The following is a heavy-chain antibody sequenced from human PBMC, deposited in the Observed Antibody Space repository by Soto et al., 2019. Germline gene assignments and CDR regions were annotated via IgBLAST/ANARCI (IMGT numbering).Heavy chain of an antibody. CDR1: GFTFSDYY. J-gene: IGHJ4*02. Sequence: QVQLVESGVGLVKPGGSLRLSCSASGFTFSDYYIGRIRQAPGKGLEWVSYISSSGSYTNYAASLKGRVTVSRDNAKNSLYLQMNSLRAEDTALYYCARAGDVWIAAVDCWGQGSLVTVSS. CDR3: ARAGDVWIAAVDC. D-gene: IGHD3-3*01. V-gene: IGHV3-11*06. CDR2: ISSSGSYT.